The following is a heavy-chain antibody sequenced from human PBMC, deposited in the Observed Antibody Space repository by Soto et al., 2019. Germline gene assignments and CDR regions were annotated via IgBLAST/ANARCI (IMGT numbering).Heavy chain of an antibody. J-gene: IGHJ5*02. D-gene: IGHD4-17*01. CDR2: ISYDGSNK. CDR1: GFTFSSYG. Sequence: GGSLRLSCAASGFTFSSYGMHWVRQAPGKGLEWVAVISYDGSNKYYADSVKGRFTISRDNSKNTLYLQMNSLRAEDTAVYYCATSDYGDYPWGQGTLVTVSS. V-gene: IGHV3-30*03. CDR3: ATSDYGDYP.